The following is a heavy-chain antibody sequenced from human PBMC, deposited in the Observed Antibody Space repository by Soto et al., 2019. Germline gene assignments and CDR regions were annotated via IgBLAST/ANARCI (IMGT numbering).Heavy chain of an antibody. CDR3: ASHAPGARFDP. CDR2: INPNNGAT. Sequence: ASVKVSCKAPRYIFTAYFMHWVRQAPGQGLEWMGWINPNNGATHYGLSFQGRVTMTRDTSISTAYMELSSLRSDDTAVYYCASHAPGARFDPWGQGTLVTVS. V-gene: IGHV1-2*02. J-gene: IGHJ5*02. CDR1: RYIFTAYF.